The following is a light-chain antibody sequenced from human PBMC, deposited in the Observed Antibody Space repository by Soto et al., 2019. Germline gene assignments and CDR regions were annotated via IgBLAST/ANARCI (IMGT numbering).Light chain of an antibody. CDR2: AAS. Sequence: AIRMTQSPASFSASTGYRVTITCRASQGISSYLAWYQQPPGKAPKLLIYAASTLQRGVPSRFSGSGSGTEFTLTISSLQTDDFETYYCQHYNSYSEAFAQGTKVDI. CDR3: QHYNSYSEA. J-gene: IGKJ1*01. V-gene: IGKV1-8*01. CDR1: QGISSY.